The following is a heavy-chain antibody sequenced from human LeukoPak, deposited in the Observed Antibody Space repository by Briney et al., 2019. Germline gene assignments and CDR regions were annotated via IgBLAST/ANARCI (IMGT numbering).Heavy chain of an antibody. CDR1: GGSISSGDYY. CDR3: AREIANARAFDF. Sequence: SETLSLTCTVSGGSISSGDYYWSWIRQPPGKGLEWIGYIYYSGSTYYNPSLKSRVTISVDTSKNQFSLKLSSVTAADTAVYYCAREIANARAFDFGGQGTLATVSS. CDR2: IYYSGST. D-gene: IGHD2-21*01. J-gene: IGHJ4*02. V-gene: IGHV4-30-4*08.